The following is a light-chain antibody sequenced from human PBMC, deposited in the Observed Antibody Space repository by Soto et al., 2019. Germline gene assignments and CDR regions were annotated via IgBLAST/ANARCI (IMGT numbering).Light chain of an antibody. Sequence: EIVLTQSPATLSLSPGERATLSCRASQSVSSFLAWYQQKPGQAPRLLIYDASNRATGIPARFSGSGSGTDFTLTITSLEPEDFAVYYCQHRSNWPPTFGQGTKLEIK. V-gene: IGKV3-11*01. CDR2: DAS. J-gene: IGKJ2*01. CDR1: QSVSSF. CDR3: QHRSNWPPT.